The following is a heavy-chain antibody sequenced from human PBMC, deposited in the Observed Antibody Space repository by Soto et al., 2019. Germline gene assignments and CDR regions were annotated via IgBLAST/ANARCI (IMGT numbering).Heavy chain of an antibody. CDR2: IYWDDDK. J-gene: IGHJ4*02. V-gene: IGHV2-5*02. Sequence: QITLKESGPTLVKPTQTLTLTCTFSGFSLSTSGVGVGWIRQPPGKALEWLAVIYWDDDKRYSPSLKSRLTITKDTSKNQVVLTMTNMDPVDTATYYCAHKSIAALDGWGQGTLVTVSS. D-gene: IGHD6-6*01. CDR1: GFSLSTSGVG. CDR3: AHKSIAALDG.